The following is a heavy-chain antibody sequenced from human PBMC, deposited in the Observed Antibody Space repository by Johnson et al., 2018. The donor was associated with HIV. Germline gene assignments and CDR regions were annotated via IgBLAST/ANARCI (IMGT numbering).Heavy chain of an antibody. CDR3: VFFYASFDI. D-gene: IGHD2/OR15-2a*01. CDR2: ISYDGNNK. V-gene: IGHV3-30*04. J-gene: IGHJ3*02. Sequence: QVQLVESGGGVERPGGSLRLSCSASGFTFSSYTMHWVRQAPGKGLEWVAVISYDGNNKYYADSVKGRFSISRDNSKNTLYLQMNSLRAEDPAVYYCVFFYASFDIWGQGTMVTVSS. CDR1: GFTFSSYT.